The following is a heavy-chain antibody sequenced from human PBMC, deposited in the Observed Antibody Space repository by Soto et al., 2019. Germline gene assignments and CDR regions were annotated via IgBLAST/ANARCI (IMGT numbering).Heavy chain of an antibody. V-gene: IGHV4-30-4*01. CDR1: GGSITSDYSC. J-gene: IGHJ4*02. CDR3: ARGPSGDKVHY. D-gene: IGHD7-27*01. CDR2: IFDSGTT. Sequence: SETLSLTCTVSGGSITSDYSCWSWIRQPPGEGLEWIGHIFDSGTTYTNPSLRSQVAISLNTSKNHFSLTLSSVTAADTAVYYCARGPSGDKVHYWGQGALVTVSS.